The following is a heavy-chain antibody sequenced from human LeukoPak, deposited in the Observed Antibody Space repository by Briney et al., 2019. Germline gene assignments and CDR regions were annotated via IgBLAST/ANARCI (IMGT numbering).Heavy chain of an antibody. D-gene: IGHD3-16*01. CDR3: ARCSMITFGGIMDPFDY. Sequence: ASVKVSCKASGGTFSSYAISWVRQVPGQGLEWMGGIIPIFGTPNYAQKFQGRVTITADESTSTAYMELSSLRSEDTAVYYCARCSMITFGGIMDPFDYWGQGTLVTVSS. J-gene: IGHJ4*02. CDR2: IIPIFGTP. V-gene: IGHV1-69*13. CDR1: GGTFSSYA.